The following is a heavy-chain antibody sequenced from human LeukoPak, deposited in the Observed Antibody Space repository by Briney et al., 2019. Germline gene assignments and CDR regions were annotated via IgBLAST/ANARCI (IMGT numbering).Heavy chain of an antibody. CDR3: ARGTYDSSGYYSYFDY. Sequence: SQTLSLTCAISGDSVSSNSAAWNWIRQSPSRGLEWLGRTYYRSKWYNDFAISVRSRIIINPDTSKNQFSLKLSSVTAADTAVYYCARGTYDSSGYYSYFDYWGQGTLVTVSS. J-gene: IGHJ4*02. V-gene: IGHV6-1*01. D-gene: IGHD3-22*01. CDR2: TYYRSKWYN. CDR1: GDSVSSNSAA.